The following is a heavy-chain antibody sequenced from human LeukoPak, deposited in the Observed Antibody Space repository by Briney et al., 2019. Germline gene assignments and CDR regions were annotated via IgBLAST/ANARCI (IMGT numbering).Heavy chain of an antibody. CDR1: GCTLTYYA. CDR2: TSYDGNKK. D-gene: IGHD4-23*01. CDR3: ARSSYDYGGIEGPFDY. Sequence: GGSLRLSCAASGCTLTYYAMHWVRQAPGKGLEWAAVTSYDGNKKYYADSVKGRFTISRDSSKNTLYLQMSSLRAEDTAVYYCARSSYDYGGIEGPFDYWGQGTLVTVSS. J-gene: IGHJ4*02. V-gene: IGHV3-30*15.